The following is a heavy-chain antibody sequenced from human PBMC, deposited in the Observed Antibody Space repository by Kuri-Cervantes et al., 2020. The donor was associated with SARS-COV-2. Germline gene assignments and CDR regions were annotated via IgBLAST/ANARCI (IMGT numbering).Heavy chain of an antibody. CDR2: ISSSSSYI. V-gene: IGHV3-21*01. J-gene: IGHJ5*02. Sequence: LSLTCAASGFTFSGHWIHWVRQAPGKGLEWVSSISSSSSYIYYADSVKGRFTISRDNAKNSLYLQMNSLRAEDTAVYYCARDYYDSSAYYELGYNWFDPWGQGTLVTVSS. D-gene: IGHD3-22*01. CDR3: ARDYYDSSAYYELGYNWFDP. CDR1: GFTFSGHW.